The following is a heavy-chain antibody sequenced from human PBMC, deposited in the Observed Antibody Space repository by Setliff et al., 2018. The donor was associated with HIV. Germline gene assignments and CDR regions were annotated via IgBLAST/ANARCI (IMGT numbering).Heavy chain of an antibody. V-gene: IGHV4-39*01. J-gene: IGHJ4*02. D-gene: IGHD3-9*01. CDR3: ARRGAYYDILTGYRSHYFDY. CDR1: GGSISSSSYY. Sequence: SETLSLTCTVSGGSISSSSYYWGWIRQPPGKGLEWIGSIYYSGSTYYNPSLKSRVTISVDTSKNQFSLKLSSVTAADTAVYYCARRGAYYDILTGYRSHYFDYWGQGTLVTVSS. CDR2: IYYSGST.